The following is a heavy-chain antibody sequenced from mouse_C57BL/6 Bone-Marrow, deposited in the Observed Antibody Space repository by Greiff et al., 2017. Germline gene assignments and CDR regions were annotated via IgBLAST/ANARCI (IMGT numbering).Heavy chain of an antibody. CDR3: ASEAY. J-gene: IGHJ3*01. V-gene: IGHV2-6*01. Sequence: VQRVESGPGLVAPSQSLSITCTVSGFSLTSYGVDWVRLSPGKGLEWLGVIWSVGSTNCNSALKSRLNISKDNSNSQVILKMNSLQTDDTAMYYCASEAYWGQGTMVTVSA. CDR1: GFSLTSYG. CDR2: IWSVGST.